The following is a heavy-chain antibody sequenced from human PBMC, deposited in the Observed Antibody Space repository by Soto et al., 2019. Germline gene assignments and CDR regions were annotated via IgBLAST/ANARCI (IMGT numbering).Heavy chain of an antibody. Sequence: GGSLRLSCAASGFTFSSYWMHWVRQAPGKGLVWVSRINSDGSSTSYADSVKGRFTSSRDNAKNTLYLQMNSLRAEDTAVYYGAREMTTVTDDAFDIWGQGTMVTVSS. D-gene: IGHD4-4*01. CDR3: AREMTTVTDDAFDI. V-gene: IGHV3-74*01. CDR1: GFTFSSYW. CDR2: INSDGSST. J-gene: IGHJ3*02.